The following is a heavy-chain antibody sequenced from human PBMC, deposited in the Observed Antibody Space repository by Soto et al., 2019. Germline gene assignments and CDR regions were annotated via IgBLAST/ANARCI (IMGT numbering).Heavy chain of an antibody. CDR2: IIPIFGTA. CDR3: ARGVSDCGGDCYSAVDY. Sequence: QAQLVQSGAEVKKPGSSVKVSCKASGGTFSSYAISWVRQAPGQGLEWMGGIIPIFGTANYAQKFQGRVTITADESTSTAYMELSSLRSEDTAVYYCARGVSDCGGDCYSAVDYWGQGTLVTVSS. J-gene: IGHJ4*02. V-gene: IGHV1-69*01. D-gene: IGHD2-21*02. CDR1: GGTFSSYA.